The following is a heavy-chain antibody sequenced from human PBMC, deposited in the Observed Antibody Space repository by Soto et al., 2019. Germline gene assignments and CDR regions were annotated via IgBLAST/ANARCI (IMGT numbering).Heavy chain of an antibody. CDR1: GFSLSTSGVG. CDR2: IYWDDDK. Sequence: QITLKESGPTLVKPTQTLTLTCTFSGFSLSTSGVGVGWIRQPPGTALEWLALIYWDDDKRYSPSLRSRLTINKDTSKNQVVLTMTSMDPVDTATYYCIQSRCGGDCLQSYASHYYYGMDVWGQGTTVTVSS. V-gene: IGHV2-5*02. J-gene: IGHJ6*02. CDR3: IQSRCGGDCLQSYASHYYYGMDV. D-gene: IGHD2-21*02.